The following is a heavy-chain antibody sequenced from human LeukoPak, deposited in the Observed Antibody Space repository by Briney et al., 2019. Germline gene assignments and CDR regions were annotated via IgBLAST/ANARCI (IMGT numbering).Heavy chain of an antibody. CDR3: AKDRSSSWSIDY. V-gene: IGHV3-30*18. CDR1: GFTFSTNV. Sequence: PGRSLRLSCAASGFTFSTNVMHWVRQAPGKGLEWVAFISYVGSNKNYADFVKGRFTISRDNSKNTVYLQMNSLRAEDTAIYYCAKDRSSSWSIDYWGRGTLVTVSS. CDR2: ISYVGSNK. D-gene: IGHD6-13*01. J-gene: IGHJ4*02.